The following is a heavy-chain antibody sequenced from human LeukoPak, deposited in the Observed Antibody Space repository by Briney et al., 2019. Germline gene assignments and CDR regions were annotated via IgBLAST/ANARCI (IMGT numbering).Heavy chain of an antibody. D-gene: IGHD3-10*01. V-gene: IGHV3-30*18. CDR2: ISYDGSNK. Sequence: GKSLRLSCAASGFTFSSYGMHWVRQAPGKGLEWVAVISYDGSNKYYADSVKGRFTISRDNSKNTLYLQMNSLRAEDTAVYYCAKGPYYYGSGSYYNWFDPWGQGTLVTVSS. J-gene: IGHJ5*02. CDR3: AKGPYYYGSGSYYNWFDP. CDR1: GFTFSSYG.